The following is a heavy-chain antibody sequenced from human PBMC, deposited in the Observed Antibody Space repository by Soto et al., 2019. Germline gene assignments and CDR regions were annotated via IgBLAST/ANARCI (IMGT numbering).Heavy chain of an antibody. CDR3: ARDRREGSYYYYGMDV. D-gene: IGHD1-26*01. Sequence: SETLSLTCAVYGGSFSGQYWSWIRQPPGKGLEWIGYIYYSGSTNYNPSLKSRVTISVDTSKNQFSLKLSSVTAADTAVYYCARDRREGSYYYYGMDVWGQGTTVTVSS. CDR2: IYYSGST. CDR1: GGSFSGQY. J-gene: IGHJ6*02. V-gene: IGHV4-59*11.